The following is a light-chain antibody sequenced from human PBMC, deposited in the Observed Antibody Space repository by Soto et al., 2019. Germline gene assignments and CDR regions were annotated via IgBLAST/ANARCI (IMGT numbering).Light chain of an antibody. CDR3: QQYNSYSRT. J-gene: IGKJ1*01. V-gene: IGKV1-5*01. CDR2: DVS. CDR1: QSISSW. Sequence: DIQMTQSPSTLSASVGDRVTITCRASQSISSWLAWYQQKPGKAPKLLIYDVSSLESGLPSRFSGSGSGTEFTLTISSLQPDDFAPYYCQQYNSYSRTFGQGTKVEI.